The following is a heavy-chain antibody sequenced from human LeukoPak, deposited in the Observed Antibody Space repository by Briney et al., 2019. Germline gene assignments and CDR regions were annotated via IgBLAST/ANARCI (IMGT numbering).Heavy chain of an antibody. CDR1: GGSISSYY. V-gene: IGHV4-59*08. J-gene: IGHJ3*02. Sequence: PSETLSLTCTVSGGSISSYYWSWIRQPPGKGLEWIGYIYYSGSTNCNPSLKSRVTISVDTSKNQFSLKLSSVTAADTAVYYCARLEAVAAGAFDIWGQGTMVTVSS. CDR3: ARLEAVAAGAFDI. D-gene: IGHD6-19*01. CDR2: IYYSGST.